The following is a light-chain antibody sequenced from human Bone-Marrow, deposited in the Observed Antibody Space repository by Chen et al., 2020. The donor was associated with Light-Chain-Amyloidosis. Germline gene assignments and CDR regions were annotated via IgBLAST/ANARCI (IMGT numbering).Light chain of an antibody. CDR1: SSDVGGDNH. J-gene: IGLJ1*01. CDR2: EVT. Sequence: QSALTQPASVSGSPAQSITISCTGTSSDVGGDNHVSWYQQHPDKVPKLIIYEVTNRPSWVPDRCSGSKSDNTASLIISGLQTEDEADYFCSSYTITNTLVFGSGTRVTVL. V-gene: IGLV2-14*01. CDR3: SSYTITNTLV.